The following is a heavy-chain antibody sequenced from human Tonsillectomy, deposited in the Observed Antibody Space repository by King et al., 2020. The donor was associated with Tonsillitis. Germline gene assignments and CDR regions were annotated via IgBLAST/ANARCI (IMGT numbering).Heavy chain of an antibody. CDR1: GYSFTSYW. CDR3: ARLKLDTYGELDAFDI. Sequence: QLVQSGAEVKKPGESLKISCKGSGYSFTSYWLGWVRQMPGKGLEWMGVIYPGDSDTRYSPSFQGQVTISADKSISTAYMQWSSLKASDTAMYYCARLKLDTYGELDAFDIWGQGTMVTVSS. J-gene: IGHJ3*02. CDR2: IYPGDSDT. D-gene: IGHD5-18*01. V-gene: IGHV5-51*01.